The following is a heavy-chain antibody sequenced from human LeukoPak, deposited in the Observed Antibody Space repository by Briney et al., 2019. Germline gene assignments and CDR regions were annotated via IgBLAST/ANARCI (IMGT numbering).Heavy chain of an antibody. D-gene: IGHD2-2*01. V-gene: IGHV3-7*01. CDR2: IEQDGSKK. CDR3: ARDQHTRYCSSTSCYFDYYYGMDV. CDR1: GFTFSSYW. J-gene: IGHJ6*02. Sequence: GGSLRLSCAASGFTFSSYWMSWVRQAPGKGLEWVANIEQDGSKKYYEDSVKGRFTISRDNAKNSLYLQMNSLRAEDTAVYYCARDQHTRYCSSTSCYFDYYYGMDVWGQGTTVTVSS.